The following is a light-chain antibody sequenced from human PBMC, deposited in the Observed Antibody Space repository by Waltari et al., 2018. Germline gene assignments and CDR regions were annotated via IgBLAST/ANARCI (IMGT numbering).Light chain of an antibody. J-gene: IGKJ4*01. Sequence: DIVMTQSPDSLAVSLGGRATIHCRSSQSNLNVSNNEDCLAWYQRKPGQPPKLLIFWASTRESGVPDRFSGGRSGSDFTLTITSLRPEDVALYFCQQYFSRPFSFGGGTKVEIK. CDR2: WAS. CDR1: QSNLNVSNNEDC. V-gene: IGKV4-1*01. CDR3: QQYFSRPFS.